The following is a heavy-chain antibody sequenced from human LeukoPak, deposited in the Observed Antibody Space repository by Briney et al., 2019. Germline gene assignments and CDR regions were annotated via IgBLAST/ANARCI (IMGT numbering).Heavy chain of an antibody. Sequence: GGSLRLSCAASGFTLSSYEMHWVRQAPGKGLVWVSRINSAGSRTGYADAVKGRFTISRDNAKNMLYLQMNSLRAEDTAIYYCARELPREVTLDYWGQGTLVTVSS. CDR1: GFTLSSYE. J-gene: IGHJ4*02. V-gene: IGHV3-74*01. D-gene: IGHD2-21*02. CDR2: INSAGSRT. CDR3: ARELPREVTLDY.